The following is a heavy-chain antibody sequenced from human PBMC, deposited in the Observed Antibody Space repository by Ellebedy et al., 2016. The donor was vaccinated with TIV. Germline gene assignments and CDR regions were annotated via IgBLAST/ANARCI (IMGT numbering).Heavy chain of an antibody. V-gene: IGHV3-7*01. Sequence: GGSLRLXCAASGFTFSSYWMTWVRQAPGKGLEWVANIKQDGSEKNYVDSVKGRFTISRDNAKNSLYLQMNNLRAEDTAVYYCARSPGWDCDYWGQGTLVTVSS. CDR3: ARSPGWDCDY. CDR2: IKQDGSEK. CDR1: GFTFSSYW. D-gene: IGHD1-1*01. J-gene: IGHJ4*02.